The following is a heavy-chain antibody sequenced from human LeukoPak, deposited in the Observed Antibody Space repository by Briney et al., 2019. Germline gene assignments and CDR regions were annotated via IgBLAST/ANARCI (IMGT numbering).Heavy chain of an antibody. V-gene: IGHV4-4*07. D-gene: IGHD3-22*01. J-gene: IGHJ4*02. CDR1: GGSISSYY. CDR3: ARVGFYDSSGYFDY. Sequence: SETLSLTCTVSGGSISSYYWSWIRQPAGKGLEWIGRIYTSGSTNYNPSLKSRVTMSVDTSKNQFSLKLSSMTAADTAVYYCARVGFYDSSGYFDYWGQGTLVTVSS. CDR2: IYTSGST.